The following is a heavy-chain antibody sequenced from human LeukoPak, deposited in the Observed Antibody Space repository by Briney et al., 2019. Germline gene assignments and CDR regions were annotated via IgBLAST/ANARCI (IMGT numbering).Heavy chain of an antibody. CDR3: ARDKGGMVPFDH. J-gene: IGHJ4*02. Sequence: GGSLRLSCAASGFTFSDYYMGWIRQAPGKGLEWVSYITSNGKSVYYAASVKGRFTIARDDSKNLLYLQMNSLRPEDTAMYFCARDKGGMVPFDHWGQGTLVTVSS. CDR2: ITSNGKSV. V-gene: IGHV3-11*01. D-gene: IGHD3-10*01. CDR1: GFTFSDYY.